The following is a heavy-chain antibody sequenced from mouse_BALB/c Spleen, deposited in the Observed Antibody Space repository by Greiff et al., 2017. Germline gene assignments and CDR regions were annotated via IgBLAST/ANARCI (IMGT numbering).Heavy chain of an antibody. CDR3: TRAYGYDYYAMDY. CDR2: IYPSDSYT. J-gene: IGHJ4*01. CDR1: GYTFTSYW. D-gene: IGHD2-2*01. V-gene: IGHV1-69*02. Sequence: QVQLQQPGAELVRPGASVKLSCKASGYTFTSYWINWVKQRPGQGLEWIGNIYPSDSYTNYNQKFKDKATLTVDKSSSTAYMQLSSPTSEDSAVYYCTRAYGYDYYAMDYWGQGTSVTVSS.